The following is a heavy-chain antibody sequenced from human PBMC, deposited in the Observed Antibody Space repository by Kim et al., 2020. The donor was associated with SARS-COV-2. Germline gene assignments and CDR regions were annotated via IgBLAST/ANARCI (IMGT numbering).Heavy chain of an antibody. CDR1: GFTFSSYA. V-gene: IGHV3-30-3*01. CDR2: ISYDGSNK. J-gene: IGHJ4*02. D-gene: IGHD5-18*01. CDR3: ARDDRYSYGYNY. Sequence: GGSLRLSCAASGFTFSSYAMHWVRQAPGKGLEWVAVISYDGSNKYYADSVKGRFTISRDNSKNTLYLQMNSLRAEDTAVYYCARDDRYSYGYNYWGQGTLVTVSS.